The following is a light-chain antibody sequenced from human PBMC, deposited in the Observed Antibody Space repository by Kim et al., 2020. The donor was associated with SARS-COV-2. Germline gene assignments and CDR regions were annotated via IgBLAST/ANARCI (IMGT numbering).Light chain of an antibody. CDR2: DAS. Sequence: DIQMTQSPSTLSASVGDRITITCRASQSIDNCLAWYQLKPGKAPKLLIFDASALDSGVPRRFSGSGSGTDFTLTISSLQVEDFATYYCQQYNGYWTFGQGTKVDIK. CDR1: QSIDNC. V-gene: IGKV1-5*01. J-gene: IGKJ1*01. CDR3: QQYNGYWT.